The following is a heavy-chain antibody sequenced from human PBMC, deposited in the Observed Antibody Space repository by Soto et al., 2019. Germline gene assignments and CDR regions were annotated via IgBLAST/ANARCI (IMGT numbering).Heavy chain of an antibody. D-gene: IGHD2-15*01. CDR3: AVGYCSGGSCYFDY. CDR1: GGSISSGGYY. V-gene: IGHV4-31*03. J-gene: IGHJ4*02. Sequence: QVQLQESGPGLVKPSQTLSLTCTVSGGSISSGGYYWSWIRQHPGKGLEWIGYIYYSGSTYYNPALKSRVTISVDTSKNQCSLKLSSVTAADTAVYYCAVGYCSGGSCYFDYWGQGTLVTVSS. CDR2: IYYSGST.